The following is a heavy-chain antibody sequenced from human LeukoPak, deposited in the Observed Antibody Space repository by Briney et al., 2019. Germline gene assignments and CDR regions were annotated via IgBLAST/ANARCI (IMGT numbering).Heavy chain of an antibody. CDR2: ISYDGSNK. Sequence: GGSLRLSCAASGFTFSSYAMHWVRQAPGKGLEWVAVISYDGSNKYYADSVKGRFTISRDNSKNTLYLQMNSLRAEDTAVYYCARDLDVVAGLDYWGQGTLVTVSS. CDR1: GFTFSSYA. J-gene: IGHJ4*02. CDR3: ARDLDVVAGLDY. V-gene: IGHV3-30-3*01. D-gene: IGHD2-2*01.